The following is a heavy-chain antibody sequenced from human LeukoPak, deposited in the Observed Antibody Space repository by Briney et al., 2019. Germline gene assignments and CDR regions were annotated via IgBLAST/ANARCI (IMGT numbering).Heavy chain of an antibody. D-gene: IGHD6-13*01. CDR3: ARVSSSWYQDWYFDL. CDR2: IHTSGST. V-gene: IGHV4-61*02. J-gene: IGHJ2*01. CDR1: GGSMSSGSYY. Sequence: SETLSLTCTVSGGSMSSGSYYWKWLRQPAGKGLEWLGRIHTSGSTNYNPSLKSRVTISVDTSKNQFSLKLSSVTAADTAVYYCARVSSSWYQDWYFDLWGRGTLVTVSS.